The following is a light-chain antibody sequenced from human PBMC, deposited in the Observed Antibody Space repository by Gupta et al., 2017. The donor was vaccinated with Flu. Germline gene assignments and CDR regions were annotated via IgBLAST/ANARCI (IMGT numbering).Light chain of an antibody. V-gene: IGLV2-8*01. CDR2: EVS. Sequence: QSALTQPPPAPGSPGQSVTISCTGTSSDVGGYNYVSWYHQHPGKAPKLMIYEVSKRPSGVPDRFSGSKSGNTASLTVSGLQAEDEADYYCSSYAGSNNWVFGGGTKLTVL. CDR1: SSDVGGYNY. CDR3: SSYAGSNNWV. J-gene: IGLJ3*02.